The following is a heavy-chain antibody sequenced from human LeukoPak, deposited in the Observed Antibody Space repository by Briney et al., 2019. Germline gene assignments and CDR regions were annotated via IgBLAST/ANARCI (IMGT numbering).Heavy chain of an antibody. CDR3: ARGEIDDNWFDP. J-gene: IGHJ5*02. D-gene: IGHD3-10*01. CDR1: GGTFSSYT. V-gene: IGHV1-69*02. Sequence: SVKVSCKASGGTFSSYTISWVRQAPGQGLEWMGRIIPILGIANYAQKFQGRVTITADKSTSTAYMELSSLRSEDTAVYYCARGEIDDNWFDPWGQGTLVTVSS. CDR2: IIPILGIA.